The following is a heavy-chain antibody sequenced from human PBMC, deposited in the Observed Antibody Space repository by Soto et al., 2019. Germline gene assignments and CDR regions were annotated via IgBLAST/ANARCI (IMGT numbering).Heavy chain of an antibody. J-gene: IGHJ4*02. V-gene: IGHV3-23*01. CDR2: ISGSGGKT. Sequence: EVQLLESGGGLVQPGGSLRLSCAASGFTFSSYGMSWVRQAPGEGLEWVSAISGSGGKTYYADSVRGRFTISRDNSKTMLYLQMKTLRAEDTAVYYCAKDDGDYGFDNWGQGTLVTVSS. D-gene: IGHD4-17*01. CDR3: AKDDGDYGFDN. CDR1: GFTFSSYG.